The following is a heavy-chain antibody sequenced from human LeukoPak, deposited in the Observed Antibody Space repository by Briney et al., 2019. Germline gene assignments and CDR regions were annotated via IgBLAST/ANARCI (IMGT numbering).Heavy chain of an antibody. D-gene: IGHD3-10*01. V-gene: IGHV3-48*03. J-gene: IGHJ4*02. Sequence: PGGSLRLSCVASGFSFSSYEMNWVRQAPGKGLEWVSFISTSGSTIYYADSVKGRFTISRDNAKNSLWLQMNSLKAEDTAVYYCTRDGEYPGNDLDYWGQGTVVTVSS. CDR1: GFSFSSYE. CDR2: ISTSGSTI. CDR3: TRDGEYPGNDLDY.